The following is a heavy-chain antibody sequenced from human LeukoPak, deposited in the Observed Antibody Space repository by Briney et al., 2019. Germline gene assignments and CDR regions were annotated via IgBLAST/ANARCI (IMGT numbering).Heavy chain of an antibody. Sequence: GGSLRLSCTASGFTFNSYWMTWVRQAPWKGLEWVANTNQHGTQNYYVDSVKGRFTISRDNAENSLYLQMSSLRDEDTAVYYCARVMVYSYGYFDYWGQGTLVTVSS. J-gene: IGHJ4*02. CDR3: ARVMVYSYGYFDY. CDR1: GFTFNSYW. V-gene: IGHV3-7*01. D-gene: IGHD5-18*01. CDR2: TNQHGTQN.